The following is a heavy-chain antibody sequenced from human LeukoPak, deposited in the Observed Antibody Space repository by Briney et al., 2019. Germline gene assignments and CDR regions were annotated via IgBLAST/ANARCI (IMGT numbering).Heavy chain of an antibody. D-gene: IGHD3-10*01. J-gene: IGHJ5*02. CDR2: IYTSGST. V-gene: IGHV4-38-2*02. CDR1: GYSISTGYY. CDR3: ARVITMVRGVIQNRFDP. Sequence: PSETLSLTCTVSGYSISTGYYWDWIRQPPGKGLEWIGRIYTSGSTNYNPSLKSRVTMSVDTSKNQFSLKLSSVTAADTAVYYCARVITMVRGVIQNRFDPWGQGTLVTVSS.